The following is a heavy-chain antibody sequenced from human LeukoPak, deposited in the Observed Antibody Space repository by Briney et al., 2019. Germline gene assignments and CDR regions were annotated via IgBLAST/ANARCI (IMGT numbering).Heavy chain of an antibody. V-gene: IGHV5-51*01. D-gene: IGHD6-13*01. CDR2: IYPGDSDT. J-gene: IGHJ5*02. CDR3: ARSGQQLFTYNWFDP. Sequence: GEPLKISCKGSGYSFTSYWIGWVRQMPGKGLEWMGIIYPGDSDTRYSPSFQGQVTISADKSISTAYLQWSSLKASDTAMYYCARSGQQLFTYNWFDPWGQGTLVTVSS. CDR1: GYSFTSYW.